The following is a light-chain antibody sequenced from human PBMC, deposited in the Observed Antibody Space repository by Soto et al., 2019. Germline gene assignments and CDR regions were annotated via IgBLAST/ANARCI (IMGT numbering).Light chain of an antibody. Sequence: DIVMTQSPDSLAVSLGERATINCKSSQSILYSSNNKNYLAWYQQKPGQPPKLIMYWASTRESGVPDRFSGSGSGTDFTLTISSLQAEDVAVYYCQQYYSTPPYTFGQGTKLEIK. V-gene: IGKV4-1*01. CDR3: QQYYSTPPYT. J-gene: IGKJ2*01. CDR1: QSILYSSNNKNY. CDR2: WAS.